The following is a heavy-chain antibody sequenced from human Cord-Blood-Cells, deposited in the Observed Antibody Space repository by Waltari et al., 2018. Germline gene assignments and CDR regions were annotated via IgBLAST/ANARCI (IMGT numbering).Heavy chain of an antibody. Sequence: EVQLVESGGGLVQPGGSLRLSCAASGFTVSSHYMSWARRAPGKGLEWVSVIYSGGSTYYADSVKGRFTISRHNSKNTLYLQMNSLRAEDTAVYYCAGIAAAGNDAFDIWGQGTMVTVSS. CDR2: IYSGGST. CDR1: GFTVSSHY. J-gene: IGHJ3*02. V-gene: IGHV3-53*04. D-gene: IGHD6-13*01. CDR3: AGIAAAGNDAFDI.